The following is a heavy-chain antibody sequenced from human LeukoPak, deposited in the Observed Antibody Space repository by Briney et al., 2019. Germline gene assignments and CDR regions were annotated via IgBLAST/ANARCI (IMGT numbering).Heavy chain of an antibody. CDR1: GFXFSSYA. J-gene: IGHJ4*02. V-gene: IGHV3-23*01. CDR2: ISGSGGST. Sequence: PGGSLRLSCAASGFXFSSYAMSWVRQAPGKGLEWVSAISGSGGSTYYADSVKGRFTISRDNSKNTLYLQTNSLRAEDTAVYYCAKGYDILTGYYDYWGQGTLVTVSS. D-gene: IGHD3-9*01. CDR3: AKGYDILTGYYDY.